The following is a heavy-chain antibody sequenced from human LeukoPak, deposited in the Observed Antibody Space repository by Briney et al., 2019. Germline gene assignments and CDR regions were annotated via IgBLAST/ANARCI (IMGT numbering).Heavy chain of an antibody. CDR2: INPNSGGT. Sequence: WASVKVSCKAAGYSFTTFHINWVRQAPGQGLEWMGWINPNSGGTNYAQKFQGRVTMTRDTSISTAYMEMSRLRSDDTAMYYCARGDRLVYYYYMDVWGKGTTVTISS. J-gene: IGHJ6*03. CDR3: ARGDRLVYYYYMDV. D-gene: IGHD6-19*01. CDR1: GYSFTTFH. V-gene: IGHV1-2*02.